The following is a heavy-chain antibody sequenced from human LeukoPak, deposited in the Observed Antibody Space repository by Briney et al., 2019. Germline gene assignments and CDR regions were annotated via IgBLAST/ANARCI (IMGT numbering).Heavy chain of an antibody. CDR1: GGSISSSSYY. V-gene: IGHV4-39*01. D-gene: IGHD6-19*01. Sequence: SETLSLTCTVSGGSISSSSYYWGWIRQPPGKGLEWIGSIYYSGSTYYNPSLKSRVTISVDTSKNQFSLKLSSVTAADTAVYYCARIGYRSYWPQIDFWAQGTLVTVSS. CDR3: ARIGYRSYWPQIDF. CDR2: IYYSGST. J-gene: IGHJ4*02.